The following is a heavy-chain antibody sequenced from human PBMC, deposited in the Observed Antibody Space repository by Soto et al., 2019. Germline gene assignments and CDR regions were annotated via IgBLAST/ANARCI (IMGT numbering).Heavy chain of an antibody. D-gene: IGHD2-21*02. CDR1: GGSISSSSYY. CDR3: AGRDTVVTYDY. Sequence: QLQLQESGPGLVKPSETLSLTCTVSGGSISSSSYYWGWIRQPPGMGLEWIGSTYYTGTTYYKPPLKCRVTMSVDAANNQFSLKLSSVTAADTAVCYCAGRDTVVTYDYCGGGSLVVVST. V-gene: IGHV4-39*01. CDR2: TYYTGTT. J-gene: IGHJ4*02.